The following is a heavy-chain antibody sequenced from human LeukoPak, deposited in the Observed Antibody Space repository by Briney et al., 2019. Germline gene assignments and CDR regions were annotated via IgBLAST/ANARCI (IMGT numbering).Heavy chain of an antibody. J-gene: IGHJ6*03. CDR1: GGSFSDYY. Sequence: PSETLSLTCAVYGGSFSDYYWSWIRQPPGKGLEWIGEINHSGSTNYNPSLKSRVTISIDTSKNQFSLKLNSVTVADTAIYYCARGSGSYGSNMDVWGKGTTVTISS. V-gene: IGHV4-34*01. CDR3: ARGSGSYGSNMDV. D-gene: IGHD3-10*01. CDR2: INHSGST.